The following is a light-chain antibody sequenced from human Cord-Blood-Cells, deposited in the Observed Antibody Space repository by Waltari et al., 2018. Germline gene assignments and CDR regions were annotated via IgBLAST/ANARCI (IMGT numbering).Light chain of an antibody. CDR1: SSDVGGFTS. CDR2: EVS. J-gene: IGLJ1*01. Sequence: QSALPQPASVSGSPGQSITISCTGTSSDVGGFTSVSWYQQHPGKAPKLMIYEVSNRPSGVSNRFSGSKSGNTASLTISGLQAEDEADYYCSSYTSSSTLVFGTGTKVTVL. CDR3: SSYTSSSTLV. V-gene: IGLV2-14*01.